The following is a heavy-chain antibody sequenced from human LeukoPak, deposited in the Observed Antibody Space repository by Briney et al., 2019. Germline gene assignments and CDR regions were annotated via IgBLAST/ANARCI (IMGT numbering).Heavy chain of an antibody. D-gene: IGHD4-17*01. V-gene: IGHV1-8*03. Sequence: ASVKVSCKASGYTFTSYDINWVRQATGQGLEWMGWMNPNSGNTGYAQKFQGRVTITRNTSISTAYMELSSLRSEDTAVYYCARAPTTVSNYYYYYMDVWGKGTTVTISS. CDR1: GYTFTSYD. J-gene: IGHJ6*03. CDR3: ARAPTTVSNYYYYYMDV. CDR2: MNPNSGNT.